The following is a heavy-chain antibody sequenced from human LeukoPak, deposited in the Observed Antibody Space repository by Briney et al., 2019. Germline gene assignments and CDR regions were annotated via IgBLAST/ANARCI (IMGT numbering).Heavy chain of an antibody. D-gene: IGHD6-6*01. V-gene: IGHV4-30-2*01. CDR1: GGSISSGGYS. Sequence: SETLSLTYAVSGGSISSGGYSWSWIRQPPGKGLEWIGYIYHSGSTYYNPSLKSRVTISVDRSKNQFSLKLSSVTAADTAVYYCARMLQGVGKDSSSGYWFDPWGQGTLVTVSS. CDR3: ARMLQGVGKDSSSGYWFDP. CDR2: IYHSGST. J-gene: IGHJ5*02.